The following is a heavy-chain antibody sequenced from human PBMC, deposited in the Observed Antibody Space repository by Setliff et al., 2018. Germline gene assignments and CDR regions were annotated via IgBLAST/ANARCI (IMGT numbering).Heavy chain of an antibody. CDR2: INQDGSEK. D-gene: IGHD6-25*01. J-gene: IGHJ4*02. V-gene: IGHV3-7*01. Sequence: PGESLKISCAASGFTFGSNWMTWVRQAPGKGLEWVANINQDGSEKYYVDSVEGRFTISRDNAKNSLYLQMNSLRAKDTAVYHCARDVAAWDYWGLGTLVTVSS. CDR1: GFTFGSNW. CDR3: ARDVAAWDY.